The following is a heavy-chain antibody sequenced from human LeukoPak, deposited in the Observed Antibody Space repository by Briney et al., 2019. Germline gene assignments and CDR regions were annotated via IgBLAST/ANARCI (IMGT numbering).Heavy chain of an antibody. J-gene: IGHJ6*02. V-gene: IGHV1-69*01. D-gene: IGHD3-9*01. CDR3: ARNSRFDWLLSPTAYYYYYGMDV. CDR1: GGTFSSYA. Sequence: PWASVKVSCKASGGTFSSYAISWVRQAPGQGLEWMGGIIPIFGTANYAQKFQGRVTITADESTSTAYMELSSLRSEDTAVYYCARNSRFDWLLSPTAYYYYYGMDVWGQGTTVTVSS. CDR2: IIPIFGTA.